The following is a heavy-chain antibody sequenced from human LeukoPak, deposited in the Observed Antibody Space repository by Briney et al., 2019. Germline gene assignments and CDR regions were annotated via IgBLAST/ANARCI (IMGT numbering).Heavy chain of an antibody. D-gene: IGHD6-13*01. Sequence: ASVKVSCKASGYTFTGYYMHWVRQAPGQGLEWMGWINPNSGGTNYAQKFQGRVTITADKSTSTAYMELSSLRSEDTAVYYCARESSSSWYPCDPWGQGTLVTVSS. CDR2: INPNSGGT. V-gene: IGHV1-2*02. CDR3: ARESSSSWYPCDP. CDR1: GYTFTGYY. J-gene: IGHJ5*02.